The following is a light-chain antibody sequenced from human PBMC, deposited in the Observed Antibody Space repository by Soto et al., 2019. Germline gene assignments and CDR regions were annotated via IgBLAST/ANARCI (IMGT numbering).Light chain of an antibody. J-gene: IGKJ1*01. CDR1: QSVSNSY. V-gene: IGKV3-20*01. Sequence: EIVLTHAPGTLSLSPGERATLSCRASQSVSNSYLAWYQQKPGQAPRLLIYGASSRATGIPDRFSGSGSGTDFALTISRLEPEDFAVYHCQQYGGSPWTFGQGTKV. CDR3: QQYGGSPWT. CDR2: GAS.